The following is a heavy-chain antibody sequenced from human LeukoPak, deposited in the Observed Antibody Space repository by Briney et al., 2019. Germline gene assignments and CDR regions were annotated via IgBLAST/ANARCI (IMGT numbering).Heavy chain of an antibody. D-gene: IGHD6-19*01. J-gene: IGHJ4*02. V-gene: IGHV1-2*02. CDR1: GYTFTGYY. CDR2: INPNSGGT. Sequence: ASVKVSCKASGYTFTGYYMHWVRQAPGQGLEWMGWINPNSGGTNYAQKFQGRVTMTRDTSTSTAYMELSRLRSDDTAVYYCARDRVAGPSFDYWGQGTLVTVSS. CDR3: ARDRVAGPSFDY.